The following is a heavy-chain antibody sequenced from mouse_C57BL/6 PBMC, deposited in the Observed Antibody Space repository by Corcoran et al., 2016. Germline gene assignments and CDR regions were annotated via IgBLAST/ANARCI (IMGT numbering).Heavy chain of an antibody. CDR1: GFNIKDYY. V-gene: IGHV14-1*01. CDR3: TIRYFYY. Sequence: EVQLQQSGAELVRPGASVKLSCTASGFNIKDYYMHWVKKGPEQGLEWIGRIDPEDGDTEYAPKFQGKATMTADTSSNPAYLQISSLTFEDTAVYYCTIRYFYYWGQGTTLAVSS. J-gene: IGHJ2*01. CDR2: IDPEDGDT.